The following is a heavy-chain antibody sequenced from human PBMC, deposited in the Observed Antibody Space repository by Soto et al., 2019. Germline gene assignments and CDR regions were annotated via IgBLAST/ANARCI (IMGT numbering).Heavy chain of an antibody. D-gene: IGHD1-26*01. V-gene: IGHV3-23*01. CDR1: GFTFSSYT. J-gene: IGHJ4*02. CDR3: AKFASVSYPYYFDY. CDR2: IDYSGDTT. Sequence: GGSLRLSCAASGFTFSSYTMNWVRQAPGQGLEWVSAIDYSGDTTYYEDSVKGRFTISRDNSKDILYLQMNTLRVEDTAVYYCAKFASVSYPYYFDYWGRGTLVTVSS.